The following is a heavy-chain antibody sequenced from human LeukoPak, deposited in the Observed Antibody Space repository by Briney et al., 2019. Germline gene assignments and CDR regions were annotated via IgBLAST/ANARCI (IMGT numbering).Heavy chain of an antibody. CDR2: IKQDGSEE. Sequence: GGSLRLSCAASGFTFTGYWMSWVRQAPGKGLEWVANIKQDGSEEYYVDSVKGRFTISRDNAKNSLYLQMNSLRAEDTAVYYCARQLKIQSQPDYFDYWGQGTLVTVSS. J-gene: IGHJ4*02. CDR3: ARQLKIQSQPDYFDY. CDR1: GFTFTGYW. V-gene: IGHV3-7*05. D-gene: IGHD5-24*01.